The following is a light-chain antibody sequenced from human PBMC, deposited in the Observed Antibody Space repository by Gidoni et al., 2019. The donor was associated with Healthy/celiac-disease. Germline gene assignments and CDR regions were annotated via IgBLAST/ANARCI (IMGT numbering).Light chain of an antibody. CDR2: GAS. CDR1: QRVSSN. V-gene: IGKV3-15*01. Sequence: EIVMTQSPATLSVSPGERATLSCRASQRVSSNLAWYQQKPGQAPRLLIYGASTRATGIPARFSGSGSGTEFTLTISSLQSEDFAVYYCQQYNNWPGTFXQXTKVEIK. CDR3: QQYNNWPGT. J-gene: IGKJ1*01.